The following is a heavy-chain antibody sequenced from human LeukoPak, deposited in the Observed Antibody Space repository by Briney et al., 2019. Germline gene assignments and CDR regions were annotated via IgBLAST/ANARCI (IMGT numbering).Heavy chain of an antibody. V-gene: IGHV3-49*03. J-gene: IGHJ5*02. CDR2: IRSKAYGGTT. D-gene: IGHD4-17*01. Sequence: PGRSLRLSCTASGFTFGDYAMSWFRQAPGKGLAWVGFIRSKAYGGTTEYAASVKGRFTISRDDSKSIACLQMNSLKTEDTAVYYCIRANYGDYGLNWFDPWGQGTLVTVSS. CDR3: IRANYGDYGLNWFDP. CDR1: GFTFGDYA.